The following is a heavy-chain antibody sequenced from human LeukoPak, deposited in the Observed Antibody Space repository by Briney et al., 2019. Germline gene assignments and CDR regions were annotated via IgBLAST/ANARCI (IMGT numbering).Heavy chain of an antibody. Sequence: ASVKVSCKASGYTFTSYGISWVRQAPGQGLEWMGWISAYNGNTNYAQKLQGRVTITTDTSTSTAYMELRRLRSDDTAVYYCARGRYCSSTSCPAEYFQHWGQGTLVTVSS. J-gene: IGHJ1*01. D-gene: IGHD2-2*01. V-gene: IGHV1-18*01. CDR1: GYTFTSYG. CDR3: ARGRYCSSTSCPAEYFQH. CDR2: ISAYNGNT.